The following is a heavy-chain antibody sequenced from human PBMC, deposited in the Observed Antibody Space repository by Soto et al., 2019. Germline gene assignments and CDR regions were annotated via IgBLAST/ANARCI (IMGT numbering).Heavy chain of an antibody. V-gene: IGHV3-23*01. Sequence: EVQLLESGGGLVQPGGSVRLSCADSGFTFSSYAMTWVRQAPGKGLEWVSAIRNSGGSTYYADSVKGRFTISRDNSKNTLYLKMNSLRGEDTAVYFCARGGDHGNPTGGYFDYWGQGTLVTVSS. CDR1: GFTFSSYA. CDR2: IRNSGGST. D-gene: IGHD2-15*01. CDR3: ARGGDHGNPTGGYFDY. J-gene: IGHJ4*02.